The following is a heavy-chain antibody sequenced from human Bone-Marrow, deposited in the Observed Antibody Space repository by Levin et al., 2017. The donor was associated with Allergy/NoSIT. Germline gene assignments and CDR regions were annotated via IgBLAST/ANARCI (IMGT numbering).Heavy chain of an antibody. V-gene: IGHV4-59*01. CDR3: ARAEYVRGGWGYFDL. J-gene: IGHJ2*01. D-gene: IGHD6-6*01. CDR2: IYYSGNT. CDR1: GGSISSYY. Sequence: SETLSLTCTVSGGSISSYYWSWLRQPPGKGLEWIGYIYYSGNTNYNPSLESRVTISVDTSKNQFSLKLTSVTAADTAIYYCARAEYVRGGWGYFDLWGRGTLLTVSS.